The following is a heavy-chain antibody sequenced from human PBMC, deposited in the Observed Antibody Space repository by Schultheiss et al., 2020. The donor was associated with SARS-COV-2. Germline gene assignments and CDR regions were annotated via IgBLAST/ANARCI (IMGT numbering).Heavy chain of an antibody. D-gene: IGHD2-8*01. CDR3: ARGRGYCTNGVCPKSVYYFDY. J-gene: IGHJ4*02. Sequence: SETLSLTCAVYGGSFSGYYWSWIRQPPGKGLEWIGEINHSGSTNYNPSLKSRVTISVDTSKNQFSLKLSSVTAADTAVYYCARGRGYCTNGVCPKSVYYFDYWGQGTLVTVSS. V-gene: IGHV4-34*01. CDR2: INHSGST. CDR1: GGSFSGYY.